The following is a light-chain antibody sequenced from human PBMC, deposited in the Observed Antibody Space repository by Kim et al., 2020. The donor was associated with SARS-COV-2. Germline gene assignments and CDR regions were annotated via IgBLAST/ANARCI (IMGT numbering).Light chain of an antibody. Sequence: PGESAALSVMASHNVDINLAWYQQTPGQPPRLLIYDAAIRAAGIPDRVSGSGSGTDFTLTIGSLAPEDFAVYYCQQRGTWPPALTFGGGTKLEI. CDR2: DAA. J-gene: IGKJ4*01. V-gene: IGKV3-11*01. CDR1: HNVDIN. CDR3: QQRGTWPPALT.